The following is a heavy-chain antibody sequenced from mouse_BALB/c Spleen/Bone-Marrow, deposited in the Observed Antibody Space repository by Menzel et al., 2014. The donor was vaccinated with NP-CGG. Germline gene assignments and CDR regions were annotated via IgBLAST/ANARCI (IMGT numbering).Heavy chain of an antibody. CDR3: ANYYYGYYFDS. CDR1: GFNIKDTY. D-gene: IGHD1-1*01. J-gene: IGHJ2*01. Sequence: EGQLQQSGAELVKPGASVKLSCTASGFNIKDTYMHWVKQRPEQGLEWIGRIDPANGNTKYDPKFQGKATITADTSSNTAYLQLSSLTSEDTAVYYCANYYYGYYFDSWGQGTTLTVSS. CDR2: IDPANGNT. V-gene: IGHV14-3*02.